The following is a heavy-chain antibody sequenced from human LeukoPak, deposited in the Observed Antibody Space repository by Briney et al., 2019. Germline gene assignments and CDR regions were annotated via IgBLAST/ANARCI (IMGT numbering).Heavy chain of an antibody. CDR2: INEHGNQK. J-gene: IGHJ4*02. Sequence: GGSLRLSCAASGFTFSHYWMSWVRQAPVKGLEWVANINEHGNQKYYVDSLNGRFTISRDNAKNSLFLQMDSLKDEDTAVYYCARDRDYARDYWGQGTLVTVSS. D-gene: IGHD3-10*02. V-gene: IGHV3-7*01. CDR3: ARDRDYARDY. CDR1: GFTFSHYW.